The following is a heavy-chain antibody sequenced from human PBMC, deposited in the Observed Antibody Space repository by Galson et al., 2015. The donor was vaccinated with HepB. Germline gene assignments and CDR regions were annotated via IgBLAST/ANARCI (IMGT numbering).Heavy chain of an antibody. J-gene: IGHJ3*02. Sequence: SVKVSCKASGYTFTSYGISWVRQAPGQGLEWMGWISAYNGNTKYAQKFQGRVTMTTDTSTSTAYMELRSLRSDDTAVYNCARDLWRYNERAPFDIWGQGTMVTVSS. CDR2: ISAYNGNT. CDR1: GYTFTSYG. CDR3: ARDLWRYNERAPFDI. V-gene: IGHV1-18*01. D-gene: IGHD2-21*01.